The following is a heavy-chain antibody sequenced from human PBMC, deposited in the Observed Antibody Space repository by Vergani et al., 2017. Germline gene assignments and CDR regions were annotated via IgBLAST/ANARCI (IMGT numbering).Heavy chain of an antibody. CDR3: ARGVVTFQGGFDY. CDR1: GITFTSSA. D-gene: IGHD2-21*02. J-gene: IGHJ4*02. Sequence: QMQLVQSGPEVKKPGTSVKVSCKASGITFTSSAMQRVRQARGQRLEWIGWIVVGSGNTNYAQKFQEAVAITRDMSTSTAYMELSSLRSEDTAVYYCARGVVTFQGGFDYWGQGTLVTVSS. V-gene: IGHV1-58*02. CDR2: IVVGSGNT.